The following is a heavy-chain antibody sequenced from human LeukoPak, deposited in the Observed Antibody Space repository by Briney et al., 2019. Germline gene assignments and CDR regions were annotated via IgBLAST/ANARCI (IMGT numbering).Heavy chain of an antibody. D-gene: IGHD3-10*01. J-gene: IGHJ5*02. CDR1: GSTFTNNW. CDR3: ARHPPYYRGSRWFDP. V-gene: IGHV5-51*01. CDR2: IYLGDSDT. Sequence: GESLKISCKGSGSTFTNNWIAWVRQMPGKGLEWTGIIYLGDSDTRYSPSFQGQVTISADKSISTAYLQWSSLKASDTAIYCCARHPPYYRGSRWFDPWGQGTLVTVSS.